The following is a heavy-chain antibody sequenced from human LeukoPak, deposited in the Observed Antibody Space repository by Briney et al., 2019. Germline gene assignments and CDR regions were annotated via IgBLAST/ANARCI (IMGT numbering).Heavy chain of an antibody. D-gene: IGHD3-9*01. J-gene: IGHJ6*03. CDR1: GFTFSSYG. CDR3: AKRIHDILTGPRNYYMDG. Sequence: GGSLRLSCAASGFTFSSYGMHWVRQAPGKGLEWVAFIRYDGSNKYYADSVKGRFTISRDNYKNTLYLQMNSLRAEDTAVYYCAKRIHDILTGPRNYYMDGWGKATTVTISS. CDR2: IRYDGSNK. V-gene: IGHV3-30*02.